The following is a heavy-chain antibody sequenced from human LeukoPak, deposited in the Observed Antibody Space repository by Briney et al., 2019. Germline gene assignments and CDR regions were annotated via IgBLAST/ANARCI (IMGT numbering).Heavy chain of an antibody. J-gene: IGHJ4*02. D-gene: IGHD2-15*01. CDR1: GFTFSNYA. CDR3: AKGVVAATPPFY. CDR2: ISRGTATT. V-gene: IGHV3-23*01. Sequence: GGSLRLSCAASGFTFSNYAMSWVRQAPGKGLEWVSTISRGTATTYYADSVKGRFIISRDNSKNTLYLQMNSLRAEDTAVYYCAKGVVAATPPFYWGQGTLVTVSS.